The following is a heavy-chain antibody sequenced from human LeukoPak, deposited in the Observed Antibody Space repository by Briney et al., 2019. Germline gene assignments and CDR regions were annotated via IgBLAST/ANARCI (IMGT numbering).Heavy chain of an antibody. V-gene: IGHV3-23*01. CDR1: GFTFSSYA. CDR2: ISGSGDST. CDR3: AKEDPAGSTGSADY. J-gene: IGHJ4*02. Sequence: PGGSLRLSCAASGFTFSSYAMSWVRQAPGKGLEWVSVISGSGDSTYYADSVKGRFTISRDNSKNTLYLHMNSLRAEDTAVYFCAKEDPAGSTGSADYWGQGTLVTVSS. D-gene: IGHD2-2*01.